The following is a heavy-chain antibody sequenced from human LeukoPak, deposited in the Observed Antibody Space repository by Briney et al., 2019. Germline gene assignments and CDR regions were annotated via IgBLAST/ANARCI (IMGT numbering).Heavy chain of an antibody. CDR2: INQRGTT. Sequence: KTSETLSLTCTVSGGSISSYYWSWIRQPPGKGMQWIGEINQRGTTTYNPSLKSRLTISMDMSRNQYFLNLDSVTAADTAIYYCARPGIRDYFYYMDVWGEGTPVTVSS. CDR3: ARPGIRDYFYYMDV. D-gene: IGHD3-3*02. CDR1: GGSISSYY. V-gene: IGHV4-34*01. J-gene: IGHJ6*03.